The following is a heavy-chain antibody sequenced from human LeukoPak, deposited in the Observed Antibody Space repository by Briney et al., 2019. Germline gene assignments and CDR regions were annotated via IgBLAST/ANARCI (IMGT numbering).Heavy chain of an antibody. V-gene: IGHV3-48*01. Sequence: GGSLRLSCAASGFTFSSYSMNWVRQAPGKGLEWVSYISSSSSTIYYADSVKGRFTISRDNAKNSLYLQMSSLRAEDTAVYYCARDEAAAGTGFDYWGQGTLVTVSS. CDR1: GFTFSSYS. CDR2: ISSSSSTI. D-gene: IGHD6-13*01. CDR3: ARDEAAAGTGFDY. J-gene: IGHJ4*02.